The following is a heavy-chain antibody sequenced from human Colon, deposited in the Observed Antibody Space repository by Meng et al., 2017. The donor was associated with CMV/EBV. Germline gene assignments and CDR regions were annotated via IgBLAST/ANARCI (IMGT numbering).Heavy chain of an antibody. CDR1: GDSITRGAYY. Sequence: SETLSLTCTVSGDSITRGAYYWSWIRQHPGKGLEWIGYIYYSGSTNYNPSLKSRINMSVDTSKSQFFLRLNSVTAADTAVYYCARYDFWSGYTHPGMDVWGQGTTVTVSS. CDR2: IYYSGST. D-gene: IGHD3-3*01. CDR3: ARYDFWSGYTHPGMDV. J-gene: IGHJ6*02. V-gene: IGHV4-31*03.